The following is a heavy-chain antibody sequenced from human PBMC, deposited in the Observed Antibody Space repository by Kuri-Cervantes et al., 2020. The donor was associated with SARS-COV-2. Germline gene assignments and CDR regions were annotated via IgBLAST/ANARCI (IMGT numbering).Heavy chain of an antibody. CDR3: ANGGGDTVLLFGY. V-gene: IGHV3-30-3*01. J-gene: IGHJ4*02. Sequence: GESLKISCAAPGFTFSSYAMHWVRQAPGKGLEWVAVISYDGSNKYYADSVKGRFTISRDNSKNSLYLQMNSLRAEDTAVYYCANGGGDTVLLFGYWGQGTLVTVSS. CDR2: ISYDGSNK. D-gene: IGHD5-18*01. CDR1: GFTFSSYA.